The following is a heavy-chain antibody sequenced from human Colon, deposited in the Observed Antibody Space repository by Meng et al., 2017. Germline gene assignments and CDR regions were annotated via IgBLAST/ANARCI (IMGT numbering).Heavy chain of an antibody. Sequence: SETLSLTCTVSGGSISSYYWGWIRQPPGKGLEWIGYIYYSGSTNYNPSLKSRVTISVDTSKNQFSLKLSSVTAADTAVYYCARGGRRLPADYYYYGMDVWGQGTTVTVSS. CDR1: GGSISSYY. D-gene: IGHD4-11*01. CDR3: ARGGRRLPADYYYYGMDV. CDR2: IYYSGST. V-gene: IGHV4-59*01. J-gene: IGHJ6*02.